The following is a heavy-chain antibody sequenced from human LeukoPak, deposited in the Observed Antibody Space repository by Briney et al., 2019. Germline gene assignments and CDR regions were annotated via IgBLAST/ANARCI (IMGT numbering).Heavy chain of an antibody. Sequence: GGSLRLSCAASGFTVSSNYMSWVRQAPGKGLEWVSVIYSGGSTYYADSVKGRFTISRDNSKNTLYLQMNSLRSEDTAVYYCAREGYCSSTSCRGCVNWFDPWGQGTLVTVSS. CDR3: AREGYCSSTSCRGCVNWFDP. V-gene: IGHV3-53*05. J-gene: IGHJ5*02. CDR1: GFTVSSNY. CDR2: IYSGGST. D-gene: IGHD2-2*01.